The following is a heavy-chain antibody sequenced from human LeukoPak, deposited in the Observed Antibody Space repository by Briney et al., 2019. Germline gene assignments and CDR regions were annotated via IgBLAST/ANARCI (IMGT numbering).Heavy chain of an antibody. CDR2: IYYSGST. V-gene: IGHV4-39*07. CDR3: AREYYDSSGPSHPTLDY. Sequence: SETLSLTCTVSGGSISSSSYYWGWIRQPPGKGLEWIGSIYYSGSTYYNPSLKSRVTISVDTSKNQFSLKPSSVTAADTAVYYCAREYYDSSGPSHPTLDYWGQGTLVTVSS. J-gene: IGHJ4*02. D-gene: IGHD3-22*01. CDR1: GGSISSSSYY.